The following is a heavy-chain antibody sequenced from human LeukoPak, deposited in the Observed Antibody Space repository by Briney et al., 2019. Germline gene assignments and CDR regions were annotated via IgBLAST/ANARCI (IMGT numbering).Heavy chain of an antibody. CDR1: GFTVSSNY. V-gene: IGHV3-7*01. J-gene: IGHJ6*02. Sequence: GGSLRLSCAASGFTVSSNYMSWVRQAPGKGLEWVANIKQDGSEKYYVDSVKGRFTISRDNAKNSLYLQMNSLRAEDTAVYYCARDREAPRYGMDVWGQGTTVTVSS. D-gene: IGHD1-26*01. CDR3: ARDREAPRYGMDV. CDR2: IKQDGSEK.